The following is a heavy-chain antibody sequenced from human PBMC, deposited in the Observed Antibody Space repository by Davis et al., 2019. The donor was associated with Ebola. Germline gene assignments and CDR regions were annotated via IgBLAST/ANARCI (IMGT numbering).Heavy chain of an antibody. CDR3: ARGLYCSGGSCYSVDY. V-gene: IGHV5-51*01. J-gene: IGHJ4*02. CDR2: IYPGDSDT. D-gene: IGHD2-15*01. Sequence: KVSCKSSGYSFTSYWIGWVRQMPGKGLEWMGIIYPGDSDTRYSPSFQGQVTISADKSISTAYLQWSSLKASDTAMYYCARGLYCSGGSCYSVDYWGQGTLVTVSS. CDR1: GYSFTSYW.